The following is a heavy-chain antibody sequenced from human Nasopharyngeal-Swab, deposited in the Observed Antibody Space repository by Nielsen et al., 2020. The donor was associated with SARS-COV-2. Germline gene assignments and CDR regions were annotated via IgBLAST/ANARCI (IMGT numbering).Heavy chain of an antibody. Sequence: ASVKVSCKASGYTFTNYYIHWVRQAPGQGLEWLGVFNRTGGADYAQKFRGRVTMTRDTSASTAYMDLTNLRSEDTAVYYCVRELHGGCFDYWGQGTLITVSS. CDR2: FNRTGGA. V-gene: IGHV1-46*01. J-gene: IGHJ4*02. CDR3: VRELHGGCFDY. D-gene: IGHD3-10*01. CDR1: GYTFTNYY.